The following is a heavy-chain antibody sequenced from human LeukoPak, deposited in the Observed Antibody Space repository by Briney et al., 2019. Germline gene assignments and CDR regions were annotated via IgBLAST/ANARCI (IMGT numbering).Heavy chain of an antibody. D-gene: IGHD3-10*01. J-gene: IGHJ4*02. CDR2: IIPIFGTA. CDR3: ARDPSDYGSGSYYPLDY. CDR1: GGTFSSYA. V-gene: IGHV1-69*05. Sequence: SVKVSCKASGGTFSSYAISWVRQAPGQGLEWMGGIIPIFGTANYAQKLQGRVTMTTDTSTSTAYMELRSLRSDDTAVYYCARDPSDYGSGSYYPLDYWGQGTLVTVSS.